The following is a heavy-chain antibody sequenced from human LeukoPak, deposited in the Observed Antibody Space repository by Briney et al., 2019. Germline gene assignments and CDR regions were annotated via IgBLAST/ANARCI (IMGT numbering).Heavy chain of an antibody. J-gene: IGHJ4*02. Sequence: GGSLRLSCAASGFTFNRYAMYWARQAPGKGLEWVSGIFGSGGSAHYADYVKGRFPLPRDNSKNPVYLQMDRLRVEDTAVYYCGKTTTGYSSGRYPGWPVDYWGQGTLVTVSS. CDR3: GKTTTGYSSGRYPGWPVDY. D-gene: IGHD6-19*01. CDR2: IFGSGGSA. V-gene: IGHV3-23*01. CDR1: GFTFNRYA.